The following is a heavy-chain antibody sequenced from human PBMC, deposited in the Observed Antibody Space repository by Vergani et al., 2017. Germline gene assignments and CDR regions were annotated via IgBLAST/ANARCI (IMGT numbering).Heavy chain of an antibody. J-gene: IGHJ5*02. V-gene: IGHV3-48*03. CDR2: ISSSGSTI. D-gene: IGHD6-19*01. CDR1: GFTFSSYE. CDR3: ARYYFVAMVAGEGYNWFDP. Sequence: EVQLVESGGGLVQPGGSLRLSCAASGFTFSSYEMNRVRQAPGKGLEWVSYISSSGSTIYYADSVKGRFTISSDNAKNSLYLQMNSLRAEDTAVYYCARYYFVAMVAGEGYNWFDPWGQGTLVTVSS.